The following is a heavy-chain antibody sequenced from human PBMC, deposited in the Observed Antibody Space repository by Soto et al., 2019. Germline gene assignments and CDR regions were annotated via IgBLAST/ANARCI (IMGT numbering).Heavy chain of an antibody. CDR2: ISYDGSNK. CDR3: ANQNGPQWLHQDAFDI. D-gene: IGHD6-19*01. V-gene: IGHV3-30-3*01. Sequence: QVQLVESGGGVVQPGRSLRLSCAASGFTFSSYAMHWVRQAPGKGLEWVAVISYDGSNKYYADSVKGRFTISRDNSKNTLYLQMNSLRAEDTAVYYCANQNGPQWLHQDAFDIWGQGTMVTVSS. CDR1: GFTFSSYA. J-gene: IGHJ3*02.